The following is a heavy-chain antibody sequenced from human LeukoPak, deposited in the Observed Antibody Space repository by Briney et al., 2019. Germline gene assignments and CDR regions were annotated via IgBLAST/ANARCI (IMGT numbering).Heavy chain of an antibody. J-gene: IGHJ4*02. CDR1: GYTFTGYY. D-gene: IGHD2-15*01. CDR3: ARGLGYCSGGSCYSDFDY. Sequence: ASVKVSCKASGYTFTGYYMHWVRQAPGQGLEWMGWINPNSGGTNYAQKFQGRVTMTRDTSISTAYMELSSLRSEDTAVYYCARGLGYCSGGSCYSDFDYWGQGTLVTVSS. V-gene: IGHV1-2*02. CDR2: INPNSGGT.